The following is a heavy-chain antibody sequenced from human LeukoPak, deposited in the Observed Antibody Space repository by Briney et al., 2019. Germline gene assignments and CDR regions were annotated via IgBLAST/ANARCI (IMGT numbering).Heavy chain of an antibody. CDR2: ISDSGTNT. V-gene: IGHV3-23*01. CDR3: AIAKGPVDIVVAATGVFGY. D-gene: IGHD6-19*01. Sequence: GGSLRLSCAASGFTFSNAWMSWVRQAPGKGPEWVSGISDSGTNTYYPDSVKGRFIISRDNSKNTLNLQMNSVRVDDTAVYYCAIAKGPVDIVVAATGVFGYWGQGTLVTVSS. CDR1: GFTFSNAW. J-gene: IGHJ4*02.